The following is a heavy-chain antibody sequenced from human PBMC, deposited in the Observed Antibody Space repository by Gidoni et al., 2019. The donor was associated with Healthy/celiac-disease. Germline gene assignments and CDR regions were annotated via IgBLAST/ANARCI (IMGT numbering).Heavy chain of an antibody. CDR1: GFTFDAYT. J-gene: IGHJ4*02. Sequence: EVQLVESGGVVVQPGGSLRLSCAASGFTFDAYTMHWVRQAPGKGLEWVSLISWDGGSTYYADSVKGRFTISRDNSKNSLYLQMNSLRTEDTALYYCAKEGPPYDSSGYAHFYWGQGTLVTVSS. CDR2: ISWDGGST. V-gene: IGHV3-43*01. D-gene: IGHD3-22*01. CDR3: AKEGPPYDSSGYAHFY.